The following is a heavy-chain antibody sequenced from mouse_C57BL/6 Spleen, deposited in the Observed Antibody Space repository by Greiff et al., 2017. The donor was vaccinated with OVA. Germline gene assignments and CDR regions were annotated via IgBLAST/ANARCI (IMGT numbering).Heavy chain of an antibody. Sequence: VKVVESGAELVRPGASVTLSCKASGYTFTDYEMHWVKQTPVHGLEWIGAIDPETGGTAYNQKFKGKAILTADKSSSTAYMELRSLTSEDSAVYYCTKGAYYSNFDYWGQGTTLTVSS. J-gene: IGHJ2*01. CDR1: GYTFTDYE. CDR3: TKGAYYSNFDY. D-gene: IGHD2-5*01. CDR2: IDPETGGT. V-gene: IGHV1-15*01.